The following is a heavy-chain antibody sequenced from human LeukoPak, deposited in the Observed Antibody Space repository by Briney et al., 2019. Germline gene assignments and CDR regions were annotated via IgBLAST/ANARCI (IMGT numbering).Heavy chain of an antibody. J-gene: IGHJ3*02. D-gene: IGHD3-3*01. CDR1: GVSISSYY. Sequence: PSETLSLTCTVSGVSISSYYWSWIRQPPGKGLEWIGYIYYSGSTNYNPSLKSRVTISVDTSKNQFSLKLSSVTAADTAVYYCARAVLYYDFWSGYSDAFDIWGQGTMVTVSS. CDR3: ARAVLYYDFWSGYSDAFDI. CDR2: IYYSGST. V-gene: IGHV4-59*01.